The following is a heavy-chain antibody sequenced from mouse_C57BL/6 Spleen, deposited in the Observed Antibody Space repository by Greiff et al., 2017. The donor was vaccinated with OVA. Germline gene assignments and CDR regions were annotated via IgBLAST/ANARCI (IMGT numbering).Heavy chain of an antibody. D-gene: IGHD1-1*01. CDR3: ARALYYYGSGGYFDV. CDR1: GYSITSGYY. CDR2: ISYDGSN. J-gene: IGHJ1*03. Sequence: VQLKESGPGLVKPSQSLSLTCSVTGYSITSGYYWNWIRQFPGNKLEWMGYISYDGSNNYNPSLKNRISITRDTSKNQFFLKLNSVTTEDTATYYCARALYYYGSGGYFDVWGTGTTVTVSS. V-gene: IGHV3-6*01.